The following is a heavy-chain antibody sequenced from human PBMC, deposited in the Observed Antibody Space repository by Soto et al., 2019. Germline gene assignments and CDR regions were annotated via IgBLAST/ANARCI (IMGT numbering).Heavy chain of an antibody. J-gene: IGHJ4*02. V-gene: IGHV3-30*18. CDR3: AKDTYYYDSSGYYTFDY. CDR1: GFTFSSYG. D-gene: IGHD3-22*01. Sequence: GGSLRLSCAASGFTFSSYGMHWVRQAPGKGLEWVAHISYDGSNQHYVDSVKGRFTISRDNSKNTVYLQMNSLRAEESAVYYCAKDTYYYDSSGYYTFDYWGQGTLVTVSS. CDR2: ISYDGSNQ.